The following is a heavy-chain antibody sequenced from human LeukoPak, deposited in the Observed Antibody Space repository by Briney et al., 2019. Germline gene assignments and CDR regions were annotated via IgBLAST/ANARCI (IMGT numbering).Heavy chain of an antibody. J-gene: IGHJ4*02. CDR3: ARLGSQGGVAALDY. CDR1: GFTFSSYW. V-gene: IGHV3-74*01. D-gene: IGHD6-25*01. Sequence: PGGSLRLSCAASGFTFSSYWMHWVRHAPGKGLVWVSRINSDRSSTSYADSVKGRFTISRDDAKNTLYLQMNSLRAEDTAVYYCARLGSQGGVAALDYWGQGTLVTVSS. CDR2: INSDRSST.